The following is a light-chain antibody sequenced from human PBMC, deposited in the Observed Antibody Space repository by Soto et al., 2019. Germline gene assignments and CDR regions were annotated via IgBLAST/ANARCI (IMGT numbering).Light chain of an antibody. CDR1: QSINSD. V-gene: IGKV3-11*01. Sequence: EIVLTQSPATLSLSPGERATLSCRASQSINSDLAWYQQRPGQAPRLLIYDASNRAPGIPARFGGSGSEADFTLSISSLEPEDFAVYHCQQRNMWPRTFGQGTKVDIK. CDR2: DAS. J-gene: IGKJ1*01. CDR3: QQRNMWPRT.